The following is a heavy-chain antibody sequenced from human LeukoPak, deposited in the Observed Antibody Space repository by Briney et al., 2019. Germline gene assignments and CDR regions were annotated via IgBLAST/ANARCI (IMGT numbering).Heavy chain of an antibody. CDR3: ARDYPHQRFDI. Sequence: ASVKVSCTASGYTLALWIHWMRQAPGQGLEWMGYINPANGVTGLAQKFQGRVTVTRDTSIGTAYLGLNGLKSDDTAMYFCARDYPHQRFDIWGQGTLVTVSS. V-gene: IGHV1-2*02. CDR2: INPANGVT. D-gene: IGHD2-2*01. J-gene: IGHJ4*02. CDR1: GYTLALW.